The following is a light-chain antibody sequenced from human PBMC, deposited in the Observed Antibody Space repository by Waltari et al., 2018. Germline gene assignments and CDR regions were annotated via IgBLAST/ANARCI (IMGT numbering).Light chain of an antibody. CDR1: QRVSSN. CDR3: QQRSNWPPT. Sequence: EIVLTQSPATLSLSPGERATPPCRASQRVSSNLAWYQHKPGQAPRLLIYDASNRATGIPARFSGSGSGTDFTLTISSLEPEDFAVYYCQQRSNWPPTFGQGTKLEIK. CDR2: DAS. V-gene: IGKV3-11*01. J-gene: IGKJ2*01.